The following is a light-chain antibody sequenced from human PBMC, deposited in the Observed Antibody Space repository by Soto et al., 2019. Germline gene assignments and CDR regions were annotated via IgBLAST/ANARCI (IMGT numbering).Light chain of an antibody. CDR1: QSVLHSSNNKNY. V-gene: IGKV4-1*01. Sequence: DIVMTQSPDSLAVSLGERATINCKSSQSVLHSSNNKNYISWYQQKPGQPPKLLIYWSSTRYSGVPDRFSGSGSGTDFTLTISSLQAEDVALYYCQQYYSTPTWTFGQGTKVEIK. J-gene: IGKJ1*01. CDR3: QQYYSTPTWT. CDR2: WSS.